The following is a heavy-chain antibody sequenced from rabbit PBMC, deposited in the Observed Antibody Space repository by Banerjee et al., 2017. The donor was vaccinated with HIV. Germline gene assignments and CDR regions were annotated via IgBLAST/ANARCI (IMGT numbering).Heavy chain of an antibody. V-gene: IGHV1S45*01. CDR3: ARSPHAGIAYFNL. Sequence: EESGGDLVQPEGSLTLTCTASGLDFSSSYWICWVRQAPGKGLEWIACIYTGSGDTYYTSWAKGRFTISKTSSTTVTLQMTSLTAADTATYFCARSPHAGIAYFNLWGQGTLVTVS. CDR1: GLDFSSSYW. D-gene: IGHD4-2*01. CDR2: IYTGSGDT. J-gene: IGHJ4*01.